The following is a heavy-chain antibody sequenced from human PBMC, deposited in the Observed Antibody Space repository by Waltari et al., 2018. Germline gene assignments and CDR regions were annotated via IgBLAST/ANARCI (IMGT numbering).Heavy chain of an antibody. CDR1: GFTVSGKY. J-gene: IGHJ2*01. CDR2: IYSGGST. D-gene: IGHD6-19*01. CDR3: GSGSAWYGYFDL. Sequence: EVQLVESGGGLIQPGGSLRLSCAASGFTVSGKYMIWVRQAPGKVLEWVSVIYSGGSTYYADSVKGRVAISRDTSTNTLYLQMNSLRAEDTAVYYCGSGSAWYGYFDLWGRGTLVTVSS. V-gene: IGHV3-53*01.